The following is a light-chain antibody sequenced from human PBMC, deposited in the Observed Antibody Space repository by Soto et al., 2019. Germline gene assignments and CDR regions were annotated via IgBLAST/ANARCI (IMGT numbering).Light chain of an antibody. Sequence: EIVMTQSPATLSVSPGERATLSCRASQSVGSNLAWYRQKPGQAPRLLIYGASARATGIPARFSGSRSGTEFTLTISSLQSEDFAVYYCQQYNNWPVTFGQGTYLEIK. J-gene: IGKJ2*01. CDR2: GAS. CDR3: QQYNNWPVT. V-gene: IGKV3-15*01. CDR1: QSVGSN.